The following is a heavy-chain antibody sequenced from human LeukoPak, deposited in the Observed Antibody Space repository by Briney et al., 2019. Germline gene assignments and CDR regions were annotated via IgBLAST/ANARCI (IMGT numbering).Heavy chain of an antibody. CDR2: IYPGDSDT. CDR1: GYGFTSHW. CDR3: ARPMSGHYSSLDY. D-gene: IGHD1-26*01. Sequence: GESLKISCKGSGYGFTSHWIGWVRQVPGKGLEWMGIIYPGDSDTRYSPSFQGQVTITVDKSINTAYLQWSSLKASDTAIYYCARPMSGHYSSLDYWGQGTLVTVSS. J-gene: IGHJ4*02. V-gene: IGHV5-51*01.